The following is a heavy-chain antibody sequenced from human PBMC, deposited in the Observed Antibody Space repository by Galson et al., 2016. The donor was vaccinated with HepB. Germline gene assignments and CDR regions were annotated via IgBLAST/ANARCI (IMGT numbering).Heavy chain of an antibody. CDR2: IYHTGTS. J-gene: IGHJ5*02. CDR1: GASINSSNW. Sequence: ETLSLTCTVSGASINSSNWWTWVRQAPGRGLEWIGEIYHTGTSNNNPFLSSRFTLSIDKSRNQFSLNLTSAPAADTAVYYCARAAVVPGARMVFDPWGQGTLVTVSS. D-gene: IGHD2-2*01. CDR3: ARAAVVPGARMVFDP. V-gene: IGHV4-4*02.